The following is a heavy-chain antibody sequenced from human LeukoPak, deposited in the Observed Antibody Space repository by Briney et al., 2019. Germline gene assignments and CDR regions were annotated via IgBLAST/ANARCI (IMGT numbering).Heavy chain of an antibody. Sequence: SETLSLTCTVSGYSISSGYYWGWIRQPPGKGLEWIGEISHAESTRYNSSLKSRLTISLDMSKKQFSLKLTSVTAADTAVYYCVRGQDTAKQAYWGQGTLVTVSS. CDR1: GYSISSGYY. V-gene: IGHV4-38-2*02. CDR3: VRGQDTAKQAY. D-gene: IGHD5-18*01. CDR2: ISHAEST. J-gene: IGHJ4*02.